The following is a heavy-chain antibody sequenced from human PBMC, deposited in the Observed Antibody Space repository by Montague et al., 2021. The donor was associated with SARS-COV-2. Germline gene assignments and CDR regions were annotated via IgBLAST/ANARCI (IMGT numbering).Heavy chain of an antibody. CDR1: GGSISSGGYY. D-gene: IGHD3-22*01. CDR2: IYYSGST. CDR3: ARSPEPMIILIITSLNWYFDL. V-gene: IGHV4-31*03. Sequence: TLSLTCTVSGGSISSGGYYWSWIRQHPGKGLEWIGYIYYSGSTSYNPSLKSRVTISVDASKNQFSLKMSSVTAADTAVYYCARSPEPMIILIITSLNWYFDLWGRGTLVTVSS. J-gene: IGHJ2*01.